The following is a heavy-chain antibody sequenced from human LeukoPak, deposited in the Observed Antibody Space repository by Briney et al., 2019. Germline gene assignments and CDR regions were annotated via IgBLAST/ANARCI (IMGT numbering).Heavy chain of an antibody. V-gene: IGHV5-51*01. D-gene: IGHD3-22*01. CDR2: IYPGDSDT. Sequence: GESLKISCKGSGYSFTTYWIGWVRQMPGKGLEWMGIIYPGDSDTRYSPSFEGQVTISADKSISTAYLQWSSLKASDTAMYYCARRHYYYDRSGFYYYFDTWGQGTQVTVTS. CDR3: ARRHYYYDRSGFYYYFDT. CDR1: GYSFTTYW. J-gene: IGHJ4*02.